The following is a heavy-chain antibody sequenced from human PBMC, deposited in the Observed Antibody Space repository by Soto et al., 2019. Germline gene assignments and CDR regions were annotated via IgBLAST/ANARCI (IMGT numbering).Heavy chain of an antibody. J-gene: IGHJ4*02. CDR1: GFSLSTSGVA. V-gene: IGHV2-5*01. Sequence: QITLKESGPTLVKPTQTLTLTCTFSGFSLSTSGVAVAWIRQPPGKALEWLALIYWFGEEVYSPSLKSRLTITKDTSKKQVVLTMTNMDPVDTATYYCSHTFGRGWYLAYFDSCGQGTLVTVSS. CDR3: SHTFGRGWYLAYFDS. D-gene: IGHD6-19*01. CDR2: IYWFGEE.